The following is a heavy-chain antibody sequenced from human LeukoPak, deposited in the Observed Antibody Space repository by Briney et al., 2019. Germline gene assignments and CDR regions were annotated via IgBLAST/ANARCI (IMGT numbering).Heavy chain of an antibody. J-gene: IGHJ4*02. Sequence: PSETLSLTCTVSGGSISSSSYYWGWICQPPGKGLEWIGSIYYSGSTYYNPSLKSRVTISVDTSKNQFSLKLSSVTAADTAVYYCARQGYYDILTGYYTFDYWGRGTLVTVSS. CDR1: GGSISSSSYY. V-gene: IGHV4-39*01. CDR2: IYYSGST. D-gene: IGHD3-9*01. CDR3: ARQGYYDILTGYYTFDY.